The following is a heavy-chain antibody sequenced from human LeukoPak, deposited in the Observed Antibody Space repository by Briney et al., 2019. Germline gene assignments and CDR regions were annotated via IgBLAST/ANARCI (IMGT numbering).Heavy chain of an antibody. CDR3: AKSGHYDSSGYYYVATSAPFDY. CDR2: ISYDGSNK. V-gene: IGHV3-30*04. CDR1: GLTFSSYA. Sequence: PGRSLRLSCAASGLTFSSYAMHWVRQAPGKGLEWVAVISYDGSNKYYADSVKGRFTISRDNSKSTLYMQMNSLRAEDKAVYYCAKSGHYDSSGYYYVATSAPFDYWGQGTLVTVSS. J-gene: IGHJ4*02. D-gene: IGHD3-22*01.